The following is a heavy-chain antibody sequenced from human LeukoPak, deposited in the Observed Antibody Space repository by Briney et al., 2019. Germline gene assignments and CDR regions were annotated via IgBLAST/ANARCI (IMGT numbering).Heavy chain of an antibody. D-gene: IGHD4-11*01. CDR1: GFTFSSYW. CDR3: AVRPTVTNGHYYYGMDV. V-gene: IGHV3-74*01. J-gene: IGHJ6*02. CDR2: INSDGSST. Sequence: PGGSPRLSCAASGFTFSSYWMHWVRQAPGKGLVWVSRINSDGSSTSYADSVKGRFTISRDNAKNTLYLQMNSLRAEDTAVYYCAVRPTVTNGHYYYGMDVWGQGTTVTVSS.